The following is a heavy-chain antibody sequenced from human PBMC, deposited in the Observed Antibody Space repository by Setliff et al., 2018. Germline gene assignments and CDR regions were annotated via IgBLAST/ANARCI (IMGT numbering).Heavy chain of an antibody. D-gene: IGHD2-15*01. J-gene: IGHJ4*02. CDR3: ARTCSGSGCYAGLES. CDR1: GFNFANYA. CDR2: ISSSSHNI. V-gene: IGHV3-23*01. Sequence: GGSLSLSCTGSGFNFANYAVSWVRQAPGKGLEWVSHISSSSHNIHYADSVKGRFTISRDNSKNTLYLQMNSLRPEDTAVYYCARTCSGSGCYAGLESWGQGTPVTVSS.